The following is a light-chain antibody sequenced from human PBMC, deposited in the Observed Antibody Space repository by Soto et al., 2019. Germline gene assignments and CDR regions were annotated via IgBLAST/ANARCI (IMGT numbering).Light chain of an antibody. CDR1: QSVNRY. J-gene: IGKJ1*01. CDR2: GAT. V-gene: IGKV3-20*01. Sequence: EIVLTQSPATLSLSPGERATLSCWASQSVNRYLVWYQQKPGQAPRVLIYGATSRATGIPDRFSGGGSGTDFTLTISRLEPEDFAVYYCHQYGSSPATFGQGTKVDTK. CDR3: HQYGSSPAT.